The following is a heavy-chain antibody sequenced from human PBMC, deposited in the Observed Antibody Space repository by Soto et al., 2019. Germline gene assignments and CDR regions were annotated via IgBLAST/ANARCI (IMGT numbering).Heavy chain of an antibody. V-gene: IGHV3-53*04. CDR1: GFTVSSNY. J-gene: IGHJ6*03. CDR3: ARGLGPGRYYYVDV. CDR2: IYSGGST. Sequence: EVQLVESGGGLVQPGGSLRLSCAASGFTVSSNYMSWVRQAPGKGLEWVSVIYSGGSTYYADSVKGRFTISRHNSKNTLYLQMNSLRAEDTAVYYCARGLGPGRYYYVDVWGKGTTVTVSS. D-gene: IGHD4-17*01.